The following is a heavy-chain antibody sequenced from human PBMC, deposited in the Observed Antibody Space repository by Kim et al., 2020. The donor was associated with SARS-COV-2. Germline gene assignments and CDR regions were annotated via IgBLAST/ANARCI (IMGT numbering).Heavy chain of an antibody. CDR1: GGSISSYY. Sequence: SETLSLTCTVSGGSISSYYWSWIRQPPGKGLEWIGYIYYSGSTNYNPSLKSRVTISVDTSKNQFSLKLSSVTAADTAVYYCARATFGELLSHWGQGTLVTVSS. CDR2: IYYSGST. J-gene: IGHJ4*02. CDR3: ARATFGELLSH. V-gene: IGHV4-59*13. D-gene: IGHD3-10*01.